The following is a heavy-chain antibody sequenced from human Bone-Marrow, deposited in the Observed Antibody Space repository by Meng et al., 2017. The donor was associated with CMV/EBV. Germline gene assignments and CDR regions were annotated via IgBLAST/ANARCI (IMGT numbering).Heavy chain of an antibody. CDR2: IYYSGST. CDR3: ARTILRFWSGYYIICGFDP. V-gene: IGHV4-59*01. J-gene: IGHJ5*02. Sequence: GSLRLSCTVSGGSISSYYWSWIRQPPGKGLEWIGYIYYSGSTNYNPSLKSRVTISVDTSKNQFSLKLSSVTAADTAVYYCARTILRFWSGYYIICGFDPWGQGTLVTVSS. CDR1: GGSISSYY. D-gene: IGHD3-3*01.